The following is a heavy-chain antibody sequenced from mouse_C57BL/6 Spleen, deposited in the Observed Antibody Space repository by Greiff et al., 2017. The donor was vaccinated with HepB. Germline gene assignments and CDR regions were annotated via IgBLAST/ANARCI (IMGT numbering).Heavy chain of an antibody. Sequence: EVQRVESEGGLVQPGSSMKLSCTASGFTFSDYYMAWVRQVPEKGLEWVANINYDGSSTYYLDSLKSRFIISRDNAKNILYLQMSSLKSEDTATYYCAREGNYYGIAMDYWGQGTSVTVSS. CDR2: INYDGSST. D-gene: IGHD1-1*01. CDR1: GFTFSDYY. V-gene: IGHV5-16*01. CDR3: AREGNYYGIAMDY. J-gene: IGHJ4*01.